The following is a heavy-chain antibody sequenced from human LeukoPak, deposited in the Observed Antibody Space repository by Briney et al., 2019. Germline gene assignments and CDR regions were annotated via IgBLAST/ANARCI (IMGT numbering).Heavy chain of an antibody. CDR1: GFTFSSYG. CDR2: ISGSGGST. CDR3: AKRSRGYCSSTSCSIDY. Sequence: GGSMRLSCAASGFTFSSYGMHWVRQAPGKGLEWVSAISGSGGSTYYADSVRGRFTISRDNSKNTLYLQMNSLRAEDTAVYYCAKRSRGYCSSTSCSIDYWGQGTLVTVSS. V-gene: IGHV3-23*01. D-gene: IGHD2-2*03. J-gene: IGHJ4*02.